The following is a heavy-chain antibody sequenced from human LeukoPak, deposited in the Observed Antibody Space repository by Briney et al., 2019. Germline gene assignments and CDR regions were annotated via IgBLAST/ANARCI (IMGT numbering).Heavy chain of an antibody. CDR2: IIPIFGTA. J-gene: IGHJ4*02. Sequence: GASVKVSCKTSGYTFTDFGISWVRQAPGQGLEWMGGIIPIFGTANYAQKFQGRVTITADKSTSTAYMELSSLRSDDTAVYYCARDEVQTVAGTMYYFDYWGQGTLVTVSS. CDR3: ARDEVQTVAGTMYYFDY. D-gene: IGHD6-19*01. V-gene: IGHV1-69*06. CDR1: GYTFTDFG.